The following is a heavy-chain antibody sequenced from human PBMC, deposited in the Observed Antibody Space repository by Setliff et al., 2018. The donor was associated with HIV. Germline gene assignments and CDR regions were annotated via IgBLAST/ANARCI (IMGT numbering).Heavy chain of an antibody. J-gene: IGHJ5*02. CDR1: GYTFTSYA. CDR2: INAGNGNT. Sequence: ASVKVSCKASGYTFTSYAMHWVRQAPGQRLEWMGWINAGNGNTKYSQKFQGRVTITRDTSASTAYMELSRLRSEDTAVYYCAGGRFSSSWYFDWFDPWGQGTLVTVSS. CDR3: AGGRFSSSWYFDWFDP. D-gene: IGHD6-13*01. V-gene: IGHV1-3*01.